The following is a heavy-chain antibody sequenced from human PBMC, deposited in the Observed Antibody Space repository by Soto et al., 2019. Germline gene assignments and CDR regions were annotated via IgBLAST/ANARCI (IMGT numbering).Heavy chain of an antibody. CDR2: ISYDGSNK. Sequence: PGGSLRLSCAASGFTFSSYGIHWVRQAPGKGLEWVAVISYDGSNKYYADSVKGRFTISRDNSKNTLYLQMNSLRAEDTAVYYCAKSLVTTYGMDVWGQGTTVTVSS. CDR1: GFTFSSYG. V-gene: IGHV3-30*18. D-gene: IGHD4-17*01. CDR3: AKSLVTTYGMDV. J-gene: IGHJ6*02.